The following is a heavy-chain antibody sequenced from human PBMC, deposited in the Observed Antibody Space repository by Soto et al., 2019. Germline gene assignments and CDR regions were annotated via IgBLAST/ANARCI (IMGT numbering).Heavy chain of an antibody. D-gene: IGHD6-13*01. CDR3: ARDQGSSWYSNWFDP. Sequence: SETLSLTCTVSGGSISSYYWSWIRQPPGKGLEWIGYIYYSGSTNYNPSLKSRVTISVDTSKNQFSLKLSSVTAADTAVYYCARDQGSSWYSNWFDPWGQGTLVTVSS. J-gene: IGHJ5*02. V-gene: IGHV4-59*01. CDR1: GGSISSYY. CDR2: IYYSGST.